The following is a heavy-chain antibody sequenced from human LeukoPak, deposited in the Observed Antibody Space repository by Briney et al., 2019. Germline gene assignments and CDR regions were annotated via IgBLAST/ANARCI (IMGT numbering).Heavy chain of an antibody. Sequence: GGSLRLSCAASGFTFSNYGMHWVRRSPGKGLEWVTFIRSDGSTEYYADSVKGRFTISRDNSKNTLYLQMSSLRAEDTAVYYCAKDLPAAYFDYWGQGTLVTVSS. CDR1: GFTFSNYG. J-gene: IGHJ4*02. CDR2: IRSDGSTE. D-gene: IGHD2-2*01. V-gene: IGHV3-30*02. CDR3: AKDLPAAYFDY.